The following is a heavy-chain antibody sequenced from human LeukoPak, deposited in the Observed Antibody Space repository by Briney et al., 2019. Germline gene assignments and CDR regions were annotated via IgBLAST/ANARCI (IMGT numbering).Heavy chain of an antibody. D-gene: IGHD6-19*01. CDR3: AREMTDNSGLEAYFDY. J-gene: IGHJ4*02. V-gene: IGHV3-21*01. CDR2: ISSTSSYI. Sequence: PGGSLRLSCAASGFTFSSYSMNWVRQAPGKGLEWVSSISSTSSYIHYADSVKGRFTISRDNAKNSLYLQMNSLRAEDTAVYYCAREMTDNSGLEAYFDYWGQGTLVTVSS. CDR1: GFTFSSYS.